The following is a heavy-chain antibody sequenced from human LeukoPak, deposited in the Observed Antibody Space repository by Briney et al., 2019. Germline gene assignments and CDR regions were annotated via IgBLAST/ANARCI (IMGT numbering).Heavy chain of an antibody. CDR3: TKSDGYGLIRI. CDR1: GYSISSDYY. CDR2: IYYTGNT. D-gene: IGHD5-18*01. V-gene: IGHV4-38-2*02. Sequence: KTSETLSLTCTVSGYSISSDYYWGWVRQPPGKGLEWIGNIYYTGNTYYNVSLKSRVTISLDTSKNQFSLKVSSMTAADTAVYYCTKSDGYGLIRIWGQGTMVTVSS. J-gene: IGHJ3*02.